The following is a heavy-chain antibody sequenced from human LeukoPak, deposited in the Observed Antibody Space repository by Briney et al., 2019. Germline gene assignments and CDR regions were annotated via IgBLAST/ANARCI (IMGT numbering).Heavy chain of an antibody. CDR1: GGSISSSSYY. Sequence: SETLSLTCTVSGGSISSSSYYWGWIRQPPGKGLEWIGSIYYSGSTYYNPSLKSRVTTSVDTSKNQFSLKLSSVTAADTAVYYCASDLGYCSSTSCRHGDYWGQGTLVTVSS. D-gene: IGHD2-2*01. CDR3: ASDLGYCSSTSCRHGDY. CDR2: IYYSGST. V-gene: IGHV4-39*01. J-gene: IGHJ4*02.